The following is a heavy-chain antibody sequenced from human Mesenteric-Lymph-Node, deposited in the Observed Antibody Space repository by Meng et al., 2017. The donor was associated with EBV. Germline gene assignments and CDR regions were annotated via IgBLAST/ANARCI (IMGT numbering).Heavy chain of an antibody. CDR2: IYHTGNT. V-gene: IGHV4-4*02. D-gene: IGHD2-8*02. Sequence: QVPLQASGPGLVKPSGTLSLTCAVSGGPSSSSNWWSWVRQPPGKGLEWIGEIYHTGNTNYNPSLKSRVTISVDKSKNQFSLNLTSVTAADTAVYYCARTSVAVLYVGLDYWGQGTLVTVSS. CDR1: GGPSSSSNW. CDR3: ARTSVAVLYVGLDY. J-gene: IGHJ4*02.